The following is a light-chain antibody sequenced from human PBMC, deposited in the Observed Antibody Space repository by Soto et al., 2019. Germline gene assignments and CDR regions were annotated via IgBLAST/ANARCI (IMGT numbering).Light chain of an antibody. CDR3: QQYGSSGT. Sequence: EIVLTQSPGTLSLSPGERATLSCRASQSVSNNYLAWYQQKPGKAPRLLIYGASNRATGIPDRFSGSGSGTDFTLTISRLEREDFAVDYCQQYGSSGTFGQGTKVEIK. CDR1: QSVSNNY. V-gene: IGKV3-20*01. CDR2: GAS. J-gene: IGKJ1*01.